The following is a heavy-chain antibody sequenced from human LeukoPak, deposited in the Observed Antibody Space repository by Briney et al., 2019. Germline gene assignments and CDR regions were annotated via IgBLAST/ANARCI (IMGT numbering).Heavy chain of an antibody. CDR1: GFTFDDYA. D-gene: IGHD1-26*01. CDR2: ISWNSGSI. V-gene: IGHV3-9*01. CDR3: AKDKGRWVVPDAFDI. J-gene: IGHJ3*02. Sequence: PGRSLRLSCAASGFTFDDYAMHWVRQAPGKGLEWVSGISWNSGSIGYAVSVKGRFTISRDNAKNSLYLQMNSLRAEDTALYYCAKDKGRWVVPDAFDIWGQGTMVTVSS.